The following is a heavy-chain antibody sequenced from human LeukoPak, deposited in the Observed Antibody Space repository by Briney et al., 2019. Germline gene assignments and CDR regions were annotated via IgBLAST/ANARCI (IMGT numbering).Heavy chain of an antibody. CDR2: IFYSGST. J-gene: IGHJ4*02. CDR1: GASLGSGGYY. Sequence: SETLSLTCTVSGASLGSGGYYWSWIRQHPGKGLEWIGCIFYSGSTFYNPSLKSRATISVDTSKNQFSLKLSSVTAADTAVYYCARALTTTGSDYWGQGTLVTVYS. V-gene: IGHV4-31*03. CDR3: ARALTTTGSDY. D-gene: IGHD2-15*01.